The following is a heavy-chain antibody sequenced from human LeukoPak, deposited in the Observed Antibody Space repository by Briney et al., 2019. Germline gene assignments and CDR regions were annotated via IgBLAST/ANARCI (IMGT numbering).Heavy chain of an antibody. CDR3: ASLWFGESPSPFGF. Sequence: GRSLRLSCAASGFTFSNYGMNWVRQAPGKGLEWVASISSSSSFIFYTDSLKGRLSISRDNAKNSLYLQMNSLRVENTAVYYCASLWFGESPSPFGFWGQGTLVTVSS. CDR2: ISSSSSFI. J-gene: IGHJ4*02. CDR1: GFTFSNYG. D-gene: IGHD3-10*01. V-gene: IGHV3-21*01.